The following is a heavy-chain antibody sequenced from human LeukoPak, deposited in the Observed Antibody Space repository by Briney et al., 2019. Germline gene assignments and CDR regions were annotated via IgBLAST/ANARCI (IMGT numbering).Heavy chain of an antibody. CDR1: GYTFTSYG. CDR2: ISAYNGNT. J-gene: IGHJ4*02. V-gene: IGHV1-18*01. CDR3: ARMEGYCSSTSCRSYFDY. D-gene: IGHD2-2*01. Sequence: ASVKVSCKASGYTFTSYGISWVRQAPGQGLEWMGWISAYNGNTNYAQKLRGRVTMTTDTSTSTAYMELRSLRSDDTAVYYCARMEGYCSSTSCRSYFDYWGQGTLVTVSS.